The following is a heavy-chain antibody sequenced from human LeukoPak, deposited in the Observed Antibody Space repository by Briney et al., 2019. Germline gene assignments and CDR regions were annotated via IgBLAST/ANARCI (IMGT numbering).Heavy chain of an antibody. CDR2: IYPGDSDT. V-gene: IGHV5-51*01. CDR1: GYSFTTYW. CDR3: ARQSSAVTLDY. Sequence: GESLKISCQASGYSFTTYWIGWVRQMPGKGLEWMGIIYPGDSDTRYSPSFQGQVTISADKSISTAHLQWSSLKASDTAMYYCARQSSAVTLDYWGQGTLVTVSS. D-gene: IGHD4-17*01. J-gene: IGHJ4*02.